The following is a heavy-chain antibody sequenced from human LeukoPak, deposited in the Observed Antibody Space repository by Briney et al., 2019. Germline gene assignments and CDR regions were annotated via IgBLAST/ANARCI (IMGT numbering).Heavy chain of an antibody. J-gene: IGHJ4*02. CDR1: GFTFSSHW. CDR2: IKGDGSST. Sequence: GGSLRLSCAASGFTFSSHWMHWVRQAPGKGLVWVSRIKGDGSSTSYADSVKGRLTISRDNAKNTVYLQMNSLRGEDTAVYYCARGIPNSYGKDYWGQGTLVTVSS. V-gene: IGHV3-74*01. D-gene: IGHD3-16*01. CDR3: ARGIPNSYGKDY.